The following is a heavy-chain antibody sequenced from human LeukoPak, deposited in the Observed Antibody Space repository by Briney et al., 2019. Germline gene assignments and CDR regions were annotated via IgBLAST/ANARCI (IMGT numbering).Heavy chain of an antibody. V-gene: IGHV3-30*02. Sequence: GSLRLSCEASGFVFENYYMHWVRQAPGKGLEWLTHIRQDGKNKIYADSVKGRFTISRDNPKNTLYLQMNSLRVEDTAVYYCAKDRGIISDYWGQGTLVTVSS. CDR1: GFVFENYY. CDR3: AKDRGIISDY. D-gene: IGHD3-10*01. CDR2: IRQDGKNK. J-gene: IGHJ4*02.